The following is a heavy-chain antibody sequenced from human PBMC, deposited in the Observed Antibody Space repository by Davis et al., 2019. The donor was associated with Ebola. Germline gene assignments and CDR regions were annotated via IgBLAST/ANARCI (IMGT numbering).Heavy chain of an antibody. V-gene: IGHV3-23*01. CDR3: AKQRGVGAIDYDY. J-gene: IGHJ4*02. CDR1: GSTFSTYA. Sequence: PGGSLRLSCAASGSTFSTYAMGWVRQAPGKGLEWVSDISSGGGAPYYADSVKGRFTTFRDNPKNTLYLQMNSLRADDTAVCYCAKQRGVGAIDYDYWGRGTVVTVSS. CDR2: ISSGGGAP. D-gene: IGHD1-26*01.